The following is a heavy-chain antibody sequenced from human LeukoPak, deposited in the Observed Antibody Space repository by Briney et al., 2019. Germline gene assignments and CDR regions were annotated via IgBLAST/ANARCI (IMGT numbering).Heavy chain of an antibody. CDR3: AKGHGFWSGYYAFDI. CDR2: INSGGTVT. Sequence: GGSLRLSCAASGFTFSDFWMHWVRQAPGKGLVWVSRINSGGTVTNYADSVKGRLTISRDNAKNTLYLQMNSLRAEDTAVYYCAKGHGFWSGYYAFDIWGQGTMVTVSS. J-gene: IGHJ3*02. D-gene: IGHD3-3*01. CDR1: GFTFSDFW. V-gene: IGHV3-74*01.